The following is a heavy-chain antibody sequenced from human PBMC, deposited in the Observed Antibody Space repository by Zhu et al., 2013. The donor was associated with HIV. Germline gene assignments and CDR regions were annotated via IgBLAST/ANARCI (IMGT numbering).Heavy chain of an antibody. Sequence: QVQLMQAGAEVKRPGASVKVSCKASGYNFIGYYIHWVRQSPGQGLQWLGMINPSGGSSIYGQGFQGKLTLAVDTSTTTSYMVLTSLKSDETAVYYCARAASHCGTFNCFGLDFWGQGTQVTVSS. CDR2: INPSGGSS. V-gene: IGHV1-46*01. CDR3: ARAASHCGTFNCFGLDF. CDR1: GYNFIGYY. J-gene: IGHJ4*02. D-gene: IGHD2-21*01.